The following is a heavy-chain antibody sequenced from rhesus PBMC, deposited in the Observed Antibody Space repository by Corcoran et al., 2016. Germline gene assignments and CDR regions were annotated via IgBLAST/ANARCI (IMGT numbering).Heavy chain of an antibody. CDR3: ARDPSGSDYSPPYFDY. CDR1: GFTFSDYY. CDR2: ISSGGGST. D-gene: IGHD3-16*01. J-gene: IGHJ4*01. Sequence: EVQLVEPGGGLAKPGGSLRLSCAAAGFTFSDYYLDWVRQSPGKGLACVSRISSGGGSTWYADSVKGIFTISRENAKNTLYLQMNSLRAEDKAVYYCARDPSGSDYSPPYFDYWGQGVLVTVSS. V-gene: IGHV3-178*01.